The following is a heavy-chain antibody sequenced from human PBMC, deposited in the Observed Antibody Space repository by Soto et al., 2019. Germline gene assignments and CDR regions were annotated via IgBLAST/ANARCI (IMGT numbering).Heavy chain of an antibody. V-gene: IGHV3-21*06. CDR2: ISSTTNYI. CDR3: ARESEDLTSNFDY. Sequence: GGSLRLSCAASGFTFTRYSMNWVRKAPGKGLEWVSSISSTTNYIYYGDSMKGRFTISRDNAKNSLYLEMNSLRAEDTAVYYCARESEDLTSNFDYWGQGTLVTVS. J-gene: IGHJ4*02. CDR1: GFTFTRYS.